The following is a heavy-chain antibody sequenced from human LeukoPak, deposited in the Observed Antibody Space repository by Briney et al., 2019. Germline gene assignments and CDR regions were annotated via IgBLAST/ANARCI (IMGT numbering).Heavy chain of an antibody. D-gene: IGHD4-17*01. Sequence: PGRCLRPCSATAGFTFSSYGMHWVRPAPGKGLEWVAVISYDGSNKYYADSVKGRFTISRDNSKNTLYLQMNSLRAEDTAVYYCAAPLSGLWGDYPSDYWCQGTLVTVSS. J-gene: IGHJ4*02. CDR2: ISYDGSNK. CDR3: AAPLSGLWGDYPSDY. V-gene: IGHV3-30*03. CDR1: GFTFSSYG.